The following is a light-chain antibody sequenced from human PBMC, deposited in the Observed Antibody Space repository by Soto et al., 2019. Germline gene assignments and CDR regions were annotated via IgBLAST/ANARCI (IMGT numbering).Light chain of an antibody. J-gene: IGKJ1*01. CDR2: AAS. V-gene: IGKV1-16*01. CDR3: QQYKTYPWT. Sequence: DIPMTQSPSSLSASVGGRGTITCRASQGIRNSLAWFQQKPGKAPQSLIYAASSLHSGVPSRFSGSGSGTDFTLTISSLQPEDFATYYCQQYKTYPWTFGQGTKVEIK. CDR1: QGIRNS.